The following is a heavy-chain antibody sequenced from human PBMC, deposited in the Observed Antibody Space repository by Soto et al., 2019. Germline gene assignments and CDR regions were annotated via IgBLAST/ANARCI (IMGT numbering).Heavy chain of an antibody. J-gene: IGHJ5*02. CDR2: INPDNGNT. V-gene: IGHV1-3*01. CDR1: GYTFTRYT. Sequence: ASVKVSCKASGYTFTRYTMNWVRQAPGQRLEWMGWINPDNGNTKSSQKFQDRVIITRDTSASTAHMDLSSLRSEGTAVYYCARGIATGQLDPWGQGTLVTVSS. CDR3: ARGIATGQLDP. D-gene: IGHD2-15*01.